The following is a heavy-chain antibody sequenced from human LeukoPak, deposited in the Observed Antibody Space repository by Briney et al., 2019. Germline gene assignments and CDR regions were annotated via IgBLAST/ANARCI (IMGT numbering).Heavy chain of an antibody. CDR1: GGTISSYY. V-gene: IGHV4-59*01. J-gene: IGHJ4*02. Sequence: PSETLSLTCSVSGGTISSYYWSWIRQPPGKGLEWIGYIYYTGTTNYNPSLNSRVTISVVTSKNQFSLKLSSVPAADTAVYYCARVNSAWYGALDYWGQGTMVTVSS. CDR2: IYYTGTT. CDR3: ARVNSAWYGALDY. D-gene: IGHD6-19*01.